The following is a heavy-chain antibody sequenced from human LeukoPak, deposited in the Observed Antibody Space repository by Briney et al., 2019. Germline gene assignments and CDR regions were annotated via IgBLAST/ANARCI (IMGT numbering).Heavy chain of an antibody. CDR2: INHSGST. CDR3: ARVLRQGWYQLLSYYYYYMDV. J-gene: IGHJ6*03. CDR1: GGSFSGYY. Sequence: SETLSLTCAVYGGSFSGYYWSWIRQPPGKGLEWIGEINHSGSTNYNPSLKSRVTISVDTSKNQFSLKLSSVTAADTAVYYCARVLRQGWYQLLSYYYYYMDVWGKGTTVTVSS. V-gene: IGHV4-34*01. D-gene: IGHD2-2*01.